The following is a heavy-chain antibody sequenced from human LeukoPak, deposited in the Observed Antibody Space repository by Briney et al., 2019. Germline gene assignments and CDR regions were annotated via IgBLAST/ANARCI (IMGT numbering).Heavy chain of an antibody. Sequence: SETLSLTCAVYGGSFSGYYWSWIRQPPGKGLEWIGEINHSGSTNYNPSLKSRVTISVDTSKNQCLLKLSSVTAADTAVYYCARGKRGQQLVRNNWFAPWGQGTLVTVSS. V-gene: IGHV4-34*01. CDR3: ARGKRGQQLVRNNWFAP. J-gene: IGHJ5*02. CDR2: INHSGST. CDR1: GGSFSGYY. D-gene: IGHD6-13*01.